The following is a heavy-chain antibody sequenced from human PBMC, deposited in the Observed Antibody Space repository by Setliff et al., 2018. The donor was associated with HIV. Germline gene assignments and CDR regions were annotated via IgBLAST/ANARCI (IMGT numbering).Heavy chain of an antibody. CDR2: ISSSSSYI. J-gene: IGHJ4*02. CDR1: GFTFGDYA. D-gene: IGHD3-9*01. V-gene: IGHV3-21*04. Sequence: GSLRLSCTASGFTFGDYAMSWVRQAPGKGLEWVSSISSSSSYIYYADSVKGRFTISRDNAKNSLYLQMNSLTAEDTALYYCAGSILTGYYTFGADYWGQGTLVTVSS. CDR3: AGSILTGYYTFGADY.